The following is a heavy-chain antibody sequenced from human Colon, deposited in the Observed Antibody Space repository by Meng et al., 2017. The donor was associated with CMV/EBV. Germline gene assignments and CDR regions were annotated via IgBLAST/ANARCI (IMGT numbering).Heavy chain of an antibody. CDR2: INHSGST. CDR1: GGSFSGYY. V-gene: IGHV4-34*01. J-gene: IGHJ5*02. CDR3: ARGPDYRSSGSA. D-gene: IGHD4-11*01. Sequence: GSLRLSCAVYGGSFSGYYWSWIRQPPGKGLEWIGEINHSGSTNYNPSLKSRVTISVDTSKNQFSLKLSSVTAADTAVYYCARGPDYRSSGSAWGQGTLVTVSS.